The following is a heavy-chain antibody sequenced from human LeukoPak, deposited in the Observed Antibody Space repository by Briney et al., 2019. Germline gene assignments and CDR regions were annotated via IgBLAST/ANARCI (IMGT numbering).Heavy chain of an antibody. J-gene: IGHJ6*02. CDR1: GGTFSSYA. CDR3: ASRGRPDIVVVPAAPPDTYYYGMDV. CDR2: IIPIFGTA. V-gene: IGHV1-69*13. Sequence: SVKVSCKASGGTFSSYAISWVRQAPGQGLEWMGGIIPIFGTANYAQKFQGRGTITADESTSTAYMELSSLRSEDTAVYYCASRGRPDIVVVPAAPPDTYYYGMDVWGQGTTVTVSS. D-gene: IGHD2-2*01.